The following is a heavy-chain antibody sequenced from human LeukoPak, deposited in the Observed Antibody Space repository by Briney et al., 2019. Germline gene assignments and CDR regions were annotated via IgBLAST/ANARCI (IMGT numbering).Heavy chain of an antibody. CDR1: GGSFSLYY. CDR3: AMQGVILNWFDP. D-gene: IGHD3-10*01. CDR2: VYYNGNT. J-gene: IGHJ5*02. Sequence: SETLSLTCTVTGGSFSLYYWSWFRQPPGKGLEWIGYVYYNGNTNYTPSLKSRVTISVDTSKNQFSLKLSSVTAADTAVYYCAMQGVILNWFDPWGQGTLVTVSS. V-gene: IGHV4-59*12.